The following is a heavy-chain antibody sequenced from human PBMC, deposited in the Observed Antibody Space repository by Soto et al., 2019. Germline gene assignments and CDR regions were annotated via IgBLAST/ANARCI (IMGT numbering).Heavy chain of an antibody. Sequence: LTCLASGFTFSDFAMTWVRHVPGRGLEWVASLDGAGGSTYYAESVRGRFSISRDNSQNTLFLQMKRLTVDDTAIYYCAAPRDEYGSGVSWFTYGMDIWGQGTTVTVSS. CDR2: LDGAGGST. CDR1: GFTFSDFA. V-gene: IGHV3-23*01. CDR3: AAPRDEYGSGVSWFTYGMDI. J-gene: IGHJ6*02. D-gene: IGHD3-10*01.